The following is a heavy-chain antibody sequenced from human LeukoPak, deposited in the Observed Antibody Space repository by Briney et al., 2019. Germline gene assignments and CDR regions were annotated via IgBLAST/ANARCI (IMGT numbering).Heavy chain of an antibody. J-gene: IGHJ6*03. CDR2: IRVTDGSA. Sequence: GGSLRLSCAASGFPFSTYDMTWVRQAPGKGLEWVSAIRVTDGSAYYADSVKGRFTISRDNSKNTLYLQMNSLRAEDTAKYYCAGGSCSSHICYYFYYMDVWGKGTTVTVSS. V-gene: IGHV3-23*01. CDR1: GFPFSTYD. D-gene: IGHD3-16*01. CDR3: AGGSCSSHICYYFYYMDV.